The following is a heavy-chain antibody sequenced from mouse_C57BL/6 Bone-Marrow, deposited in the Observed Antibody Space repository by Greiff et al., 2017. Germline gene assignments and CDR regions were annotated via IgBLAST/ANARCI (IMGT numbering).Heavy chain of an antibody. D-gene: IGHD1-1*01. Sequence: QVQLQQSGAELVKPGASVKMSCKASGYTFTSYWITWVKQRPGQGLEWIGDIYPGSGSTNYNEKFKSKATLTVDTSSSTAYMHLSSLTSEGSAVYYCARTSEIYAAGFAFWGEGTLFTVS. CDR2: IYPGSGST. CDR3: ARTSEIYAAGFAF. J-gene: IGHJ3*01. V-gene: IGHV1-55*01. CDR1: GYTFTSYW.